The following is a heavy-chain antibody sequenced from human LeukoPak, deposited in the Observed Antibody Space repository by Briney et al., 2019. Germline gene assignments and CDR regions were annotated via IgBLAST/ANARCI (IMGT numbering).Heavy chain of an antibody. Sequence: GGSLRLSCAASGFTFSSYGMSWVRQAPGEGLEWVSAISGRGGSTYYADSVKGRFTISRDNSKNTLYLQMNSLRAEDTAVYYCARGASEARTRQWLINSPRWGYFDYWGQGTLVTVSS. CDR1: GFTFSSYG. D-gene: IGHD6-19*01. CDR2: ISGRGGST. J-gene: IGHJ4*02. CDR3: ARGASEARTRQWLINSPRWGYFDY. V-gene: IGHV3-23*01.